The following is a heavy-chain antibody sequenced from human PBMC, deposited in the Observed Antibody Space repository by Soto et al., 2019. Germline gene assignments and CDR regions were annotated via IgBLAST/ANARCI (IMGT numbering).Heavy chain of an antibody. CDR1: GYSFISYW. CDR2: IYPDDSDT. Sequence: PGESLKISCKGSGYSFISYWIAWVRQMPGKGLEWMGIIYPDDSDTRYSSSFQGQVTMSADKSVSTAYLQWSSLEASDTAVYYCARQEQGSSWDNYFDYWGQGTLVTVSS. D-gene: IGHD6-13*01. CDR3: ARQEQGSSWDNYFDY. J-gene: IGHJ4*02. V-gene: IGHV5-51*01.